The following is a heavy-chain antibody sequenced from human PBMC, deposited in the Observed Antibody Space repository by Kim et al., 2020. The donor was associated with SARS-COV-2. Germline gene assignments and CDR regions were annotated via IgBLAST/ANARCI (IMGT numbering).Heavy chain of an antibody. CDR1: GYTFTSFS. CDR3: ARTHVVVVTDTPPCFDS. D-gene: IGHD2-21*02. CDR2: ISTYNGYT. V-gene: IGHV1-18*04. Sequence: ASVKVSCKASGYTFTSFSIAWVRQAPGQGLEWLGWISTYNGYTDYAQQLQDRVSMTTDTSTSTVYMDLRALRSDDTAVYFCARTHVVVVTDTPPCFDSWGQGTLVTVSS. J-gene: IGHJ4*02.